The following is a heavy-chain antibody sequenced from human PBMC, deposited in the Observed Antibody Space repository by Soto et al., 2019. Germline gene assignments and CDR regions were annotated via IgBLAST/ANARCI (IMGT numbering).Heavy chain of an antibody. J-gene: IGHJ6*02. D-gene: IGHD1-26*01. CDR1: GFTFSSFG. Sequence: GSLRLSCAASGFTFSSFGMHWVRQAPGKGLEWVALISYDGNNKYSADSVKGRFTISRDNSKNTLYLQMNSLRAEDTAVYYCSKQQVGATDYYYYGMDVWGQGTTVTVSS. CDR3: SKQQVGATDYYYYGMDV. CDR2: ISYDGNNK. V-gene: IGHV3-30*18.